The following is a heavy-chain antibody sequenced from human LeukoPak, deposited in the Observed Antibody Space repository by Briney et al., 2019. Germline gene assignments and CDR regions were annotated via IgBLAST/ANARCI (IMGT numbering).Heavy chain of an antibody. V-gene: IGHV3-23*01. CDR1: GFTFFNYA. Sequence: GGSLRLSCAASGFTFFNYAMSWVRQAPAKGLEGVSGITSVGDTFYSDSVKVRFTISRDNSKDMVFLQMNSLRAEGTAVYYCAKGQLWPFNWFDPWGQGTLVTVSS. CDR3: AKGQLWPFNWFDP. J-gene: IGHJ5*02. D-gene: IGHD5-18*01. CDR2: ITSVGDT.